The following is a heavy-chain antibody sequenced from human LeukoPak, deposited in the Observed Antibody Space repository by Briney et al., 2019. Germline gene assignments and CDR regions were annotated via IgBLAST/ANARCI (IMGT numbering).Heavy chain of an antibody. Sequence: GRSLRPSCDTSGSILSDYTMDCVRPGHEKGMEWISYIVGDSVNRHYADSVQGRFTLSRDTAKNTHFLQISSLRTEDTAVYFCVLSFIGMRAVVAGGGFDVGREGTTVTVSS. D-gene: IGHD2-15*01. V-gene: IGHV3-48*01. CDR3: VLSFIGMRAVVAGGGFDV. CDR2: IVGDSVNR. CDR1: GSILSDYT. J-gene: IGHJ3*01.